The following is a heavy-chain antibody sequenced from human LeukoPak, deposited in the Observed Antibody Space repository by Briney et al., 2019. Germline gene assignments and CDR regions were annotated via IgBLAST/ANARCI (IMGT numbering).Heavy chain of an antibody. CDR3: ARRRSEEFDFDC. D-gene: IGHD6-19*01. Sequence: GASVKVSCKASGYTFTGYYMYWVRQAPGQGLEWMGCISGYNGNTNYAQKLQGRVTMTTDTSTSTAYMELRSLRSDDTAVYYCARRRSEEFDFDCWGQGTLATVSS. CDR2: ISGYNGNT. J-gene: IGHJ4*02. CDR1: GYTFTGYY. V-gene: IGHV1-18*04.